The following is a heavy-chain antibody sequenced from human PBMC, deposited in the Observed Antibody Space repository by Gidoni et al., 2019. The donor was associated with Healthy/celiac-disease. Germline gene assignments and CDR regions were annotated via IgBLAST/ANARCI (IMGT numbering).Heavy chain of an antibody. CDR1: GGSFSGYY. J-gene: IGHJ1*01. CDR3: ARGRASRHYYDSSGYKTMGKYCQH. D-gene: IGHD3-22*01. V-gene: IGHV4-34*01. CDR2: INHSGST. Sequence: QVQLQQWGAGLLKPSETLSLTCAVYGGSFSGYYWSWIRQPPGKGLEWSGEINHSGSTNYNPSLKRRVTISVDTSKNQFSLKLSSVTAADTAVYYCARGRASRHYYDSSGYKTMGKYCQHWGQGTLVTVSS.